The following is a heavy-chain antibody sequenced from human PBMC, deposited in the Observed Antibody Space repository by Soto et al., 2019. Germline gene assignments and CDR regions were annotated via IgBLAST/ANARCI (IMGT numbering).Heavy chain of an antibody. D-gene: IGHD3-22*01. CDR3: AREVSSAYYGDFDY. Sequence: GGSLRLSCAASGFTLNNYGMHWVRQAPGKGLEWVAVIWYDGSNKFYSDSVKGRFTISRDNSKNTLYLQMNSLRAEDTAVYYCAREVSSAYYGDFDYWGQGTLVTSPQ. CDR1: GFTLNNYG. J-gene: IGHJ4*02. V-gene: IGHV3-33*01. CDR2: IWYDGSNK.